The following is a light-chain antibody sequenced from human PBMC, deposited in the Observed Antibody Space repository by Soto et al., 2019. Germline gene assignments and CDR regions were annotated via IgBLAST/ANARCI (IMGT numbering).Light chain of an antibody. J-gene: IGKJ1*01. CDR2: DAS. CDR3: QQYGSSPQT. CDR1: QSVRSNC. V-gene: IGKV3-20*01. Sequence: EIVLTQSPGTLSLSPGERATLSCRASQSVRSNCLAWYQQKPGQAPRLLIYDASSRATGIPDRFSGSGSGTDFSLTISRLEPEDFAVYYCQQYGSSPQTFGQGTKVEIK.